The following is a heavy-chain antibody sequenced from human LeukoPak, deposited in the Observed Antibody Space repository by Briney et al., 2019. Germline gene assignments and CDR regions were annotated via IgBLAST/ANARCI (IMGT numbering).Heavy chain of an antibody. D-gene: IGHD1-20*01. Sequence: PSETLSLTCTVSGGSISSGDYYWSWIRQPPGTGLEWIGYIYYSGSTYYNPSLKSRVTISVDTSKNQFSLKLSSVTAADTAVYYCARGGITGKNYYYYYMDVWGKGTTVTVSS. CDR2: IYYSGST. CDR1: GGSISSGDYY. CDR3: ARGGITGKNYYYYYMDV. V-gene: IGHV4-30-4*01. J-gene: IGHJ6*03.